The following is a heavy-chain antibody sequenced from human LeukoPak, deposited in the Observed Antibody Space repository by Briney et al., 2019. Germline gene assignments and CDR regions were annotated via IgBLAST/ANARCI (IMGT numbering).Heavy chain of an antibody. CDR3: ARDLLGYYYGSGNYGSFDT. CDR1: GFTVSSNY. Sequence: GGSLRLSCAASGFTVSSNYMSWVRQAPGKGLEWVSVIYSDGSTYYADSVKGRFTISRDDSKNMLWLQMNSLRADDTAVYYCARDLLGYYYGSGNYGSFDTWGQGTLVTVSS. CDR2: IYSDGST. J-gene: IGHJ5*02. V-gene: IGHV3-53*01. D-gene: IGHD3-10*01.